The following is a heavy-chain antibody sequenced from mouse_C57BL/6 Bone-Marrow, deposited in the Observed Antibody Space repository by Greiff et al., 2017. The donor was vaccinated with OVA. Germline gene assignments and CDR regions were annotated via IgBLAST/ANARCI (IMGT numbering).Heavy chain of an antibody. D-gene: IGHD1-1*01. Sequence: QVTLKVSGPGILQPSQTLSLTCSFSGFSLSTFGMGVGWIRQPSGKGLEWLAHIWWDDDKYYNPALKSRLTISKDTSKNQVSRKIANVETADTATYDCARDITTVVAANYFDYWGQGTTLTVSS. CDR3: ARDITTVVAANYFDY. J-gene: IGHJ2*01. CDR1: GFSLSTFGMG. CDR2: IWWDDDK. V-gene: IGHV8-8*01.